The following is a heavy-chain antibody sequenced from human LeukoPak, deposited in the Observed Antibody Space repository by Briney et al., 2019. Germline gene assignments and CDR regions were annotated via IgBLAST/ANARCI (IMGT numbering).Heavy chain of an antibody. Sequence: SETLSLTCSVSGGSISSYYWSRIRQPPGKGLEWIGYVSYSGSTTYNPSLKSRVTISVDTSKNQFSLKLSSVTAADTAVYYCARVDSSSFDFDYWGQGALVTVSS. CDR1: GGSISSYY. CDR2: VSYSGST. D-gene: IGHD6-6*01. J-gene: IGHJ4*02. CDR3: ARVDSSSFDFDY. V-gene: IGHV4-59*01.